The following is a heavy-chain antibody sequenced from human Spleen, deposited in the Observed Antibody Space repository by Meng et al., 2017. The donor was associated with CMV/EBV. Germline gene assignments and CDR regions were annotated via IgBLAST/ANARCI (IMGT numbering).Heavy chain of an antibody. CDR1: GGSFSSVDYY. CDR2: INYSGSA. D-gene: IGHD1-7*01. CDR3: AKTMTARTYFFNT. Sequence: SETLSLTCTVSGGSFSSVDYYWSWIRQPPGKGLEWIGYINYSGSAYYNPSLTSRLFIAVERSRNQFSLKLSSVTAADTAVYFCAKTMTARTYFFNTWGRGTLVTVSS. V-gene: IGHV4-30-4*08. J-gene: IGHJ4*02.